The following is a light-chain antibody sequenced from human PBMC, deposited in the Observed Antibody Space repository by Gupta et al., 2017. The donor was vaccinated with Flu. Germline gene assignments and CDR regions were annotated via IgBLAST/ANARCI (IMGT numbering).Light chain of an antibody. CDR3: GAWDSSLTVV. CDR2: ETN. CDR1: NSNIGKSY. V-gene: IGLV1-51*02. J-gene: IGLJ3*02. Sequence: QSVLTQPPPVSAAPGQDVSISCSGNNSNIGKSYLSWYQQLPGTAPRLLIYETNKRPSGIPDRFSGSKSGTSATLGITGLQTGDEADYYCGAWDSSLTVVFGGGTKLTVL.